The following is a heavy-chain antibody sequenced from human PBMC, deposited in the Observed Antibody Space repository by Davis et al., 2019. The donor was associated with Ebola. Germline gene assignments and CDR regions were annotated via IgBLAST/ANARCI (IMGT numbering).Heavy chain of an antibody. Sequence: MPSETLSLTCAVYSGSFWSWIRQPPGKGLEWIGEINPSGITNYNSSLKSRVTISGDTSKKQFSLKLTSVTAADTAVYYCARGGASSRYFDYWGQGALVTVSS. CDR3: ARGGASSRYFDY. V-gene: IGHV4-34*01. J-gene: IGHJ4*02. CDR1: SGSF. D-gene: IGHD6-13*01. CDR2: INPSGIT.